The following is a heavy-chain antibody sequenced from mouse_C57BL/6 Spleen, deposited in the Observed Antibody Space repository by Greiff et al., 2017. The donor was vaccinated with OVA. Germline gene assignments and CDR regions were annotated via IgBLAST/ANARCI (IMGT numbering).Heavy chain of an antibody. CDR2: ISSGGSYT. V-gene: IGHV5-6*01. CDR3: ARHRDVWYFDV. J-gene: IGHJ1*03. D-gene: IGHD3-1*01. CDR1: GFTFSSYG. Sequence: EMMLVESGGDLVKPGGSLKLSCAASGFTFSSYGMSWVRQTPDKRLEWVATISSGGSYTYYPDSVKGRFTISRDNAKNTLYLQMSSLKSEDTAMYYCARHRDVWYFDVWGTGTTVTVSS.